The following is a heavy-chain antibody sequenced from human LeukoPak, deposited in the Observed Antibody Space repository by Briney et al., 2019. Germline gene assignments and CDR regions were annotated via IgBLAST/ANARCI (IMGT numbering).Heavy chain of an antibody. J-gene: IGHJ6*03. CDR1: GFTFSSYS. CDR3: ARGPATVTTKYYYYYYMDV. D-gene: IGHD4-17*01. CDR2: ISSSSSYI. V-gene: IGHV3-21*01. Sequence: GGSLRLSCAASGFTFSSYSMNWVRQAPGKGLEWVSSISSSSSYIYYADSVKGRFTISRDNAKNSLYLQMNSLGAEDTAVYYCARGPATVTTKYYYYYYMDVWGKGTTVTVSS.